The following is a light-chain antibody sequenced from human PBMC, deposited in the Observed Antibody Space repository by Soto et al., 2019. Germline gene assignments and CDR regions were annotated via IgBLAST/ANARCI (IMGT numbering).Light chain of an antibody. CDR3: QQYDNLPLT. J-gene: IGKJ4*01. V-gene: IGKV1-33*01. Sequence: DIQMTQSPSALSASVGDRLTITCQASQDISKYLNWYQQKPGKAPKLLIYDASNLQTGVPSRFSGSGSGTDFTFSISSLQPGDIATYYCQQYDNLPLTFXGGTKVDIK. CDR1: QDISKY. CDR2: DAS.